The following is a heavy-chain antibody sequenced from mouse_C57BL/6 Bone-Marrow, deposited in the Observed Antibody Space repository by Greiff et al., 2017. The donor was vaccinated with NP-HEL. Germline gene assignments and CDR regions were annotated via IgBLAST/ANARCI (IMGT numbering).Heavy chain of an antibody. CDR2: IDPSDSYT. V-gene: IGHV1-69*01. CDR1: GYTFTSYW. J-gene: IGHJ4*01. D-gene: IGHD3-2*02. CDR3: AREGTAQATGAMDY. Sequence: QVQLQQPGAELVMPGASVKLSCKASGYTFTSYWMHWVKQRPGQGLEWIGEIDPSDSYTNYNQKLKGKSTLTVDKSSSTAYMQLSSLTSEDSAVYYCAREGTAQATGAMDYWGQGTSVTVSS.